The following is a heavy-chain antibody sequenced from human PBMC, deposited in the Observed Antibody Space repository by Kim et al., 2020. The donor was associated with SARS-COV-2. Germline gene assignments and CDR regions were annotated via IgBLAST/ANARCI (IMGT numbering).Heavy chain of an antibody. Sequence: GGSLRLSCAASGFTFSSYAMSWVRQAPGKGLEWVSAISGSGGSTYYADSVKGRFTISRDNSKNTLYLQMNSLRAEDTAVYYCATYYYGSGSYYLTDAFDIWGQGTMVTVSS. J-gene: IGHJ3*02. V-gene: IGHV3-23*01. CDR1: GFTFSSYA. CDR3: ATYYYGSGSYYLTDAFDI. D-gene: IGHD3-10*01. CDR2: ISGSGGST.